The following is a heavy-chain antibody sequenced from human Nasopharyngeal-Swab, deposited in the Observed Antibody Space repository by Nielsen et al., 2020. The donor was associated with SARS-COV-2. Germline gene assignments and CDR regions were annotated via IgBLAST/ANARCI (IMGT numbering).Heavy chain of an antibody. V-gene: IGHV1-18*01. D-gene: IGHD6-19*01. CDR2: ISAYNGNT. J-gene: IGHJ3*02. CDR3: ARDESWAVAGGDAFDI. Sequence: GSVKVSCKASGCTFTSYGISWVRQAPGQGLEWMGWISAYNGNTNYAQKLQGRVTMTTDTSTSTAYMELRSLRSDDTAVYYCARDESWAVAGGDAFDIWGQGTMVTVSS. CDR1: GCTFTSYG.